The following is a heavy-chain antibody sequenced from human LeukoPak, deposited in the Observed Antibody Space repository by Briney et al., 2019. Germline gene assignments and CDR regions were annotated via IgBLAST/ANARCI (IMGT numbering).Heavy chain of an antibody. V-gene: IGHV1-2*02. CDR3: ARENLNYYGSGSYLY. CDR2: INPESGAT. CDR1: GYPFSGYY. J-gene: IGHJ4*02. D-gene: IGHD3-10*01. Sequence: ASVQVSCKASGYPFSGYYIHWVRQGPGQGLEWLGWINPESGATKYAQRFEGRVTLTRYTSVTTVHMELSGLRYDDSADYYCARENLNYYGSGSYLYWGQGSQVTVSS.